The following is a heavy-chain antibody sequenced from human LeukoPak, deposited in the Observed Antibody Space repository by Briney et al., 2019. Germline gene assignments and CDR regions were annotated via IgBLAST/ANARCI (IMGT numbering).Heavy chain of an antibody. J-gene: IGHJ4*02. D-gene: IGHD3-10*01. CDR3: AALTVRGVINI. CDR1: GFTFSNTW. V-gene: IGHV3-15*01. CDR2: IQSKTDGGTT. Sequence: GGSLRLSCAASGFTFSNTWMNWVRQAPGKGLEWVGRIQSKTDGGTTEYAAPVKGRFTISRDDSKTTLYLQMNSLKTEDTAVYYCAALTVRGVINIWGQGTLVTASS.